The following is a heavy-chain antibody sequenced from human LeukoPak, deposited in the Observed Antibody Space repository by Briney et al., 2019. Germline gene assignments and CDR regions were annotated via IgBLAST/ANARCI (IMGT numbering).Heavy chain of an antibody. CDR1: GGSISSYY. CDR2: IYYSGST. Sequence: SETLSLTCTVSGGSISSYYWSWIRQPPGKGLEWIGYIYYSGSTNYNPSLKSRVTISVDTSKNQFSLKLSSVTAADTAVYYCAGGGLLEREGFDYWGQGTLVTVSS. D-gene: IGHD1-26*01. V-gene: IGHV4-59*01. J-gene: IGHJ4*02. CDR3: AGGGLLEREGFDY.